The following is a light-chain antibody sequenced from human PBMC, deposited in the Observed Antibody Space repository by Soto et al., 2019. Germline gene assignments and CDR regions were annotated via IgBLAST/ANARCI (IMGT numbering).Light chain of an antibody. CDR1: QSVSSY. CDR2: DAS. Sequence: EIVLTQSPATLSLSPGERATLSCRASQSVSSYLAWSPQTPGQAPRLLIYDASNRATGIPARFSGSGSGTDFTLTISRLEPEDFAVYYCQQRSNWPTFGPGTKVDIK. CDR3: QQRSNWPT. J-gene: IGKJ3*01. V-gene: IGKV3-11*01.